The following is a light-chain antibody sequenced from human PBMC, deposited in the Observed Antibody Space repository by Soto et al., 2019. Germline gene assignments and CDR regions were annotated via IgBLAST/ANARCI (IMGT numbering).Light chain of an antibody. J-gene: IGKJ5*01. Sequence: EMVMTQSPAILSVSPGESATLSCRASQSVNSNYLAWYQQHPGQPPRLLIYGISTRATGIPARFSGSGSGTEFILTISSLQSEDFAVYYCQQYSKWPITFGKGTRLEIK. CDR2: GIS. CDR1: QSVNSN. CDR3: QQYSKWPIT. V-gene: IGKV3-15*01.